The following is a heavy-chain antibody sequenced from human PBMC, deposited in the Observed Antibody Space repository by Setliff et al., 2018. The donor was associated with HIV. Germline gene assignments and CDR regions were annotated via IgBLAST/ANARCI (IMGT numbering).Heavy chain of an antibody. Sequence: SETLSLTCTVSGGSISSGSYYWSWIRQPAGKGPEWIGHIYTSGSTNYNPSLKSRVTISVDTSTNQFSLKLSSVTAADTAVYYCARGRRSSGWYVYHWGQGTLVTVSS. CDR3: ARGRRSSGWYVYH. J-gene: IGHJ4*02. V-gene: IGHV4-61*09. D-gene: IGHD6-19*01. CDR2: IYTSGST. CDR1: GGSISSGSYY.